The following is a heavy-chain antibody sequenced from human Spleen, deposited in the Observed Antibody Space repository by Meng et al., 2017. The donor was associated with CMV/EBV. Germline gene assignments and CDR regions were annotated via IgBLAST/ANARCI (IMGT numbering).Heavy chain of an antibody. CDR3: ARETFS. CDR1: GFTLSDHY. J-gene: IGHJ4*02. V-gene: IGHV3-7*01. Sequence: GESLKISCAASGFTLSDHYMTWVRQAPGTGLEWVASMSPDGSEIYYVDSVKGRFTISRDNAKNSLYLQMNSLRAEDTAVYYCARETFSGGQGTLVTVSS. CDR2: MSPDGSEI. D-gene: IGHD3-16*01.